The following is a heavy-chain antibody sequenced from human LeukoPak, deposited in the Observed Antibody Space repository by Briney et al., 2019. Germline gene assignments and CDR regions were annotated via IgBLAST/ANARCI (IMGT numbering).Heavy chain of an antibody. CDR1: GFTFSSYA. J-gene: IGHJ4*02. V-gene: IGHV3-23*01. CDR2: ISGSGGST. D-gene: IGHD3-22*01. CDR3: AKDPGGIWLLKTVNYYFDY. Sequence: PGGSLRLSCAASGFTFSSYAMSWVRQAPGKGLEWVSAISGSGGSTHYADSVKGRFTISRDNSKNTLYLQMNSLRAEDTAVYYCAKDPGGIWLLKTVNYYFDYWGQGTLVTVSS.